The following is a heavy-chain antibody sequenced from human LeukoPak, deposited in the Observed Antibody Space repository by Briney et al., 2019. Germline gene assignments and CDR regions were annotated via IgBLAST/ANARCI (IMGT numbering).Heavy chain of an antibody. CDR3: AKNYGDYWSHFDY. J-gene: IGHJ4*02. V-gene: IGHV3-23*01. D-gene: IGHD4-17*01. CDR2: ISGCGGST. Sequence: PGGSLRLSCAASGFTFSSYAMSWVRRAPGKGLEWVSTISGCGGSTYYADSVKGRFTISRDNSKNTLFLQMSSLRAEDTALYYCAKNYGDYWSHFDYWGQGTLVTVSS. CDR1: GFTFSSYA.